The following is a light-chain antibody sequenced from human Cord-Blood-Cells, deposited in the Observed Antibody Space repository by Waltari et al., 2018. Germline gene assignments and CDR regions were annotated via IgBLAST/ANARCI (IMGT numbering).Light chain of an antibody. CDR1: QSLLHSNGYNY. CDR2: LGS. V-gene: IGKV2-28*01. J-gene: IGKJ3*01. Sequence: DSVMTQSPLSLPVTPAEPASISSTFRQSLLHSNGYNYLDWYLQKPGQSPQLLIYLGSNRASGVPDRFSGSGSGTDFTLKISRVEAEDVGVYYCMQALQTIFTFGPGTKVDIK. CDR3: MQALQTIFT.